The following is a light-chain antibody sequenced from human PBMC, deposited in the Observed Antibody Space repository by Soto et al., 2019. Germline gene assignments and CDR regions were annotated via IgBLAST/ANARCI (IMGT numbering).Light chain of an antibody. V-gene: IGLV2-14*01. CDR2: DVS. CDR1: SSDVGGYNY. J-gene: IGLJ1*01. Sequence: QSVLNQPASVSGSPGQSITISCTGTSSDVGGYNYVSWYLQHPGKAPKLIIYDVSNRPSGVSNRFSGSKSGNTASLTISGLQAEDEADYYCSSYTSSSTPYVFGTGTKVTVL. CDR3: SSYTSSSTPYV.